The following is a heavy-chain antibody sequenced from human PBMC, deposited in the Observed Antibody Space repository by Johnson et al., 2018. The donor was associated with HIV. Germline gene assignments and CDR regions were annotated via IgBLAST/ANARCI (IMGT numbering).Heavy chain of an antibody. Sequence: VQLVESGGGLVQPGGSLRLSCAASGFTFSIYDMHWVRQVTGKGLEWVSAIGTAGDTYYPGSVKGRFTISRENAQNSLYLQMNSLTAGDTAMYYCVRVGHGSDYYRDAFDIWGQGTMVPVSS. CDR3: VRVGHGSDYYRDAFDI. D-gene: IGHD3-22*01. V-gene: IGHV3-13*01. CDR1: GFTFSIYD. J-gene: IGHJ3*02. CDR2: IGTAGDT.